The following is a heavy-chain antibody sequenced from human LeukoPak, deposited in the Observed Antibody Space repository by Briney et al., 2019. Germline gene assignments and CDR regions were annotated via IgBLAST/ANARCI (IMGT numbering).Heavy chain of an antibody. V-gene: IGHV4-34*01. J-gene: IGHJ5*02. CDR2: INHSGST. CDR3: AREAGGFCSSTSCYTRGSYNWFDP. Sequence: SETLCLTCAVYGGSFSDYYWSRIRQPPGKGLEWIGEINHSGSTNYNPSLKSRVTISADTSKNQFSLKLSSVTAADTAVYYCAREAGGFCSSTSCYTRGSYNWFDPWGQGTLVTVSS. D-gene: IGHD2-2*02. CDR1: GGSFSDYY.